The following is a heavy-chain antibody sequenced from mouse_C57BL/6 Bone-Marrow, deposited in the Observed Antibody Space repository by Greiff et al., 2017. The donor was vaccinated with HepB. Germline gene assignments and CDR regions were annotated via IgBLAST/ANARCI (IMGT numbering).Heavy chain of an antibody. CDR2: IYPGSGST. CDR3: ARGPVTTYAMDY. D-gene: IGHD2-3*01. J-gene: IGHJ4*01. V-gene: IGHV1-55*01. Sequence: QVQLKQPGAELVKPGASVKMSCKASGYTFTSYWITWVKQRPGQGLEWIGDIYPGSGSTNYNEKFKSKATLTVDTSSSTAYMQLSSLTSEDSAVYYCARGPVTTYAMDYWGQGTSVTVSS. CDR1: GYTFTSYW.